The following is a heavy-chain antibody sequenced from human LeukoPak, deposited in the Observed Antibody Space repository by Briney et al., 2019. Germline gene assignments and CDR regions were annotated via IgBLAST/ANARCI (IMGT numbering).Heavy chain of an antibody. V-gene: IGHV3-23*01. CDR1: GFSFSSYA. CDR2: ISKSGDST. Sequence: GGSLRLSCAASGFSFSSYAMSWVRQAPGKGLEWVSAISKSGDSTFYADSVKGRFTISRDNSQNTLYVQMNSLRADDTAVYYCAKDVVRGSGRINWFDPWGQGTLVTVSS. D-gene: IGHD3-10*01. CDR3: AKDVVRGSGRINWFDP. J-gene: IGHJ5*02.